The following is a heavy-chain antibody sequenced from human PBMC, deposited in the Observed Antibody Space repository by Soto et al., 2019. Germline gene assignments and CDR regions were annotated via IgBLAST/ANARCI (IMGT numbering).Heavy chain of an antibody. CDR3: ARERRVVGGYSSSWYDYFDS. CDR2: INQSGSS. D-gene: IGHD6-13*01. Sequence: QVQLQQWGAGLLKPSETLSLTCSVDGGSFSTYFWTWVRQPPGKGLEWIGEINQSGSSSYNPSLGSRVSISVDTSKKQFSLKLSSVTAADTAVYYCARERRVVGGYSSSWYDYFDSWGQGTLVTVSS. V-gene: IGHV4-34*02. J-gene: IGHJ4*02. CDR1: GGSFSTYF.